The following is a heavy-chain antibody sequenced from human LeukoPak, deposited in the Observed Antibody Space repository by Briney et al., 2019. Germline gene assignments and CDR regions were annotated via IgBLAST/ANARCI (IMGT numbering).Heavy chain of an antibody. D-gene: IGHD3-10*01. V-gene: IGHV3-23*01. CDR1: GFTVSSNY. Sequence: PGGSLRLSCAASGFTVSSNYMSWVRQAPGKGLEWVSAISGSGGSTYYTDSVEGRFIISRDNSKNTLYLQMNSLRAEDTAVYYCAKVRGRITMAPPDYWGQGTLVTVSS. J-gene: IGHJ4*02. CDR2: ISGSGGST. CDR3: AKVRGRITMAPPDY.